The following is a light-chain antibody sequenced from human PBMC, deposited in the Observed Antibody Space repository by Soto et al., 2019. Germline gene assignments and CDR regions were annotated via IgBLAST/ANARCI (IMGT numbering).Light chain of an antibody. CDR3: QHDGSSPPYYT. V-gene: IGKV3-20*01. CDR2: SAS. CDR1: QSVNNNY. Sequence: DIVLTQSPCTLSLSPGERATFSCSASQSVNNNYLNCYQQKPGQTPRLLVSSASTRATGIPDRFSGSGSGTDFTLSISRLETEYVAVYYCQHDGSSPPYYTCGQGNKLEIK. J-gene: IGKJ2*01.